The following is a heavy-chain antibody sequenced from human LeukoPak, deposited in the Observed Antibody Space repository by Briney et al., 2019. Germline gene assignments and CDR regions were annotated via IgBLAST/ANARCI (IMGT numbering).Heavy chain of an antibody. D-gene: IGHD6-19*01. CDR1: GYSFTAFY. V-gene: IGHV1-2*02. J-gene: IGHJ4*02. CDR2: IHPRRGDT. Sequence: GASVKVSCKTSGYSFTAFYIHWVRQAPGQGLEWMGWIHPRRGDTNYAQKFQGRVSMTRDTSISTAYMELSRLRSDDTAVYYCAQSSGWDSLKYWGQGTLVTVSS. CDR3: AQSSGWDSLKY.